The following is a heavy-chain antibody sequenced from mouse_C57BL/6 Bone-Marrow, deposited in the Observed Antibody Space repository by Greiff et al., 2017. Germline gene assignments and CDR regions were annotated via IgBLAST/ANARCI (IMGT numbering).Heavy chain of an antibody. CDR1: GYTFTSYW. J-gene: IGHJ3*01. CDR2: INPSSGYT. V-gene: IGHV1-7*01. D-gene: IGHD2-4*01. Sequence: QVQLQQSGAELAKPGASVKLSCKASGYTFTSYWMHWVKQRPGQGLEWIGYINPSSGYTKYNQKFKDKATLTADNSSSTAYMQLSSLTYEDSAVYDCARSGDYDGAWFADWGQGTLVTVSA. CDR3: ARSGDYDGAWFAD.